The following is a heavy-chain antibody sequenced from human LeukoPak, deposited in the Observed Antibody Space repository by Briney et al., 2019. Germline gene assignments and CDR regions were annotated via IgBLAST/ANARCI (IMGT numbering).Heavy chain of an antibody. J-gene: IGHJ4*02. CDR2: INWNGGST. CDR1: GFTFDDYG. CDR3: ARADYYDSSGSIDY. V-gene: IGHV3-20*04. Sequence: RAGGSLRLSCAASGFTFDDYGMSWVRQAPGKGLEWVSGINWNGGSTGYADSVKGRFTISRDNAKNSLYLQMNSLRAEDTALYYCARADYYDSSGSIDYWGQGTLVTVSS. D-gene: IGHD3-22*01.